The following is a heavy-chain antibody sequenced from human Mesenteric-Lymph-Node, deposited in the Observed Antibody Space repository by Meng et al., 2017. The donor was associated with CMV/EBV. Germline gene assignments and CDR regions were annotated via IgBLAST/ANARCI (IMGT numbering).Heavy chain of an antibody. J-gene: IGHJ6*02. V-gene: IGHV1-18*01. Sequence: SWVRQAPGQGLEWMGWVSAYNGKINYAQKFQDRVTMTTDTSTSTVYMELRSLRSEDTAVYYCATDIGYCTNGVCYGNYYYYGMDVWGQGTTVTVSS. CDR3: ATDIGYCTNGVCYGNYYYYGMDV. CDR2: VSAYNGKI. D-gene: IGHD2-8*01.